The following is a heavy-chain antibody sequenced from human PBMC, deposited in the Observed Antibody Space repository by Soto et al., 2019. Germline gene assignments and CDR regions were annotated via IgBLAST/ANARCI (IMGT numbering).Heavy chain of an antibody. CDR1: GFTFSSYG. CDR2: ISYDGSNK. Sequence: GGSLRLSCAASGFTFSSYGMHWVRQAPGKGLEWVAVISYDGSNKYYADSVKGRFTISRDNSKNTPYLQMNSLRAEDTAVYYCAKDTQYSSSSLFVSWGMDVWGQGTT. D-gene: IGHD6-6*01. J-gene: IGHJ6*02. CDR3: AKDTQYSSSSLFVSWGMDV. V-gene: IGHV3-30*18.